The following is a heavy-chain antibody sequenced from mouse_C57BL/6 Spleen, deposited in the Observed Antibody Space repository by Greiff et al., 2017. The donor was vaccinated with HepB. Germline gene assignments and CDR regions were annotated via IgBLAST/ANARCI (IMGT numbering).Heavy chain of an antibody. CDR1: GYTFTSYW. CDR3: ARKRDYYGSRGDFDY. CDR2: IDPSDSYT. Sequence: QVQLQQPGAELVKPGASVKLSCKASGYTFTSYWMQWVKQRPGQGLEWIGEIDPSDSYTNYNQKFKGKATLTVDTSSSTAYMQLRSLTSEDSAVYYCARKRDYYGSRGDFDYWGQGTTLTVSS. V-gene: IGHV1-50*01. J-gene: IGHJ2*01. D-gene: IGHD1-1*01.